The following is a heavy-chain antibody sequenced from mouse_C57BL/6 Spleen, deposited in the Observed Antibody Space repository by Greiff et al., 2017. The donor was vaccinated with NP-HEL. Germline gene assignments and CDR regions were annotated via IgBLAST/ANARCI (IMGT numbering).Heavy chain of an antibody. CDR1: GFTFSSYA. J-gene: IGHJ4*01. CDR3: TRGTGTNAMDY. V-gene: IGHV5-9-1*02. CDR2: ISSGGDYI. D-gene: IGHD4-1*01. Sequence: DVHLVESGEGLVKPGGSLKLSCAASGFTFSSYAMSWVRQTPEKRLEWVAYISSGGDYIYYADTVKGRFTISRDNARNTLYLQMSSLKSEDTAMYYCTRGTGTNAMDYWGQGTSVTVSS.